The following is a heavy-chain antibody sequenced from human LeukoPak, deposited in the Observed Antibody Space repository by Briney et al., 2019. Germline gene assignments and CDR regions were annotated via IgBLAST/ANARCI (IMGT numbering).Heavy chain of an antibody. CDR2: IIPIFGTA. V-gene: IGHV1-69*13. Sequence: SVKAPCKASGGTFSSYAISWVRQAPGQGLEWMGGIIPIFGTANYAQKFQGRVTITADESTSTAYMELSSLRSEDTAVYYCARETYRYSSGQTGAFDIWGQGTMVTVSS. CDR1: GGTFSSYA. D-gene: IGHD6-19*01. J-gene: IGHJ3*02. CDR3: ARETYRYSSGQTGAFDI.